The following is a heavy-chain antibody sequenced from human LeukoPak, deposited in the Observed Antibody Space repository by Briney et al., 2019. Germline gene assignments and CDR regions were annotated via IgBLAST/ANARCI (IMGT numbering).Heavy chain of an antibody. CDR1: GDSVSSNSAA. Sequence: SQTLSLTCAIPGDSVSSNSAAWNWIRQSPSRGLEWLGRTFCRSQCYNDYAVSVKSRIIINPDTSKNQLSLQLNSVTPEDTAVYYCARASYSSSWSIDYWGQGTRVTVSS. D-gene: IGHD6-13*01. CDR3: ARASYSSSWSIDY. J-gene: IGHJ4*02. V-gene: IGHV6-1*01. CDR2: TFCRSQCYN.